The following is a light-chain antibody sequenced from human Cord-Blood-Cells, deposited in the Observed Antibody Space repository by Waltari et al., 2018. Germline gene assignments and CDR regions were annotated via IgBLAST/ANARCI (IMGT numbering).Light chain of an antibody. J-gene: IGKJ4*01. Sequence: DIVLTQSPATPSLSPGDRAPPSCGPSQSVSSYLAWYQQKPGQAPSLLSYAASNRATGIPARFSGSGSGTDFTLTISSLEPEDFAVYYCQQRSNWPLTFGGGTKVEMK. V-gene: IGKV3-11*01. CDR3: QQRSNWPLT. CDR2: AAS. CDR1: QSVSSY.